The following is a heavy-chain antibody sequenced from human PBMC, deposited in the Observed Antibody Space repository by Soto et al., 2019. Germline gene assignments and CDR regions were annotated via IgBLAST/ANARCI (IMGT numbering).Heavy chain of an antibody. J-gene: IGHJ3*02. CDR2: IYYSGST. V-gene: IGHV4-30-4*01. CDR1: GGSISSGDNY. D-gene: IGHD3-16*02. Sequence: QVQLQESGPGLVKPSQTLSLTCAVSGGSISSGDNYWSWIRQPPGKGLEWIGYIYYSGSTYYNPSLKRRVTISVDTSKTQFSLKVSSVTAADTAVYYCARFIRKPALDIWGQGTMVTVSS. CDR3: ARFIRKPALDI.